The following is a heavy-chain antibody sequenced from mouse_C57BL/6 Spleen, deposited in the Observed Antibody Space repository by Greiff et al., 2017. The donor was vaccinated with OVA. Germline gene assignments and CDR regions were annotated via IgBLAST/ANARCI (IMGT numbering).Heavy chain of an antibody. J-gene: IGHJ4*01. Sequence: VQLQQPGAELVRPGSSVKLSCKASGYTFTSYWMHWVKQRPIQGLEWIGNIDPSDSETHYNQKFKDKATLTVDKSSSTAYMQLSSLTSEDSAVYYCARDPYYGSSYYYAMDYWGQGTSVTVSS. CDR3: ARDPYYGSSYYYAMDY. D-gene: IGHD1-1*01. V-gene: IGHV1-52*01. CDR1: GYTFTSYW. CDR2: IDPSDSET.